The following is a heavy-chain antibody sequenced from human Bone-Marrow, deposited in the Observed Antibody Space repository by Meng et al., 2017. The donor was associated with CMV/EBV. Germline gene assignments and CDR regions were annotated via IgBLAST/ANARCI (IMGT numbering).Heavy chain of an antibody. D-gene: IGHD2-21*01. CDR1: GDSIASSY. CDR2: THYRGDI. CDR3: AKTARIPTA. J-gene: IGHJ1*01. V-gene: IGHV4-59*01. Sequence: SETLSLTCIVSGDSIASSYWTWFRQSPVKGLESIGYTHYRGDINYNPSLRIRATMSMDMSKNQFSLRLTSVTAADTAVYYCAKTARIPTAWGQGTLVTVSS.